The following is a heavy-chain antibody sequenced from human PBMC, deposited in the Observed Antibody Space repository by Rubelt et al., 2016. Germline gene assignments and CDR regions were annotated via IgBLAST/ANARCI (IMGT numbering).Heavy chain of an antibody. D-gene: IGHD6-19*01. CDR3: AKDRSVSGRGGLDS. V-gene: IGHV3-30*18. CDR2: ISYDGSNK. Sequence: GKGLEWVTVISYDGSNKYYADSVKGRFTISRDNSKNTLYLQMNSLRAEDTTMYYCAKDRSVSGRGGLDSWGQGTLVTVSS. J-gene: IGHJ4*02.